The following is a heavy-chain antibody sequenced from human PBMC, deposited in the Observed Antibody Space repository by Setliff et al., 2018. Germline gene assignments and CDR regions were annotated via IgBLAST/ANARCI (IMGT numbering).Heavy chain of an antibody. CDR3: ARVRIVPYCMDV. J-gene: IGHJ6*03. CDR2: IYTTGST. D-gene: IGHD2-15*01. V-gene: IGHV4-4*07. CDR1: GGSIGSYY. Sequence: SETLSLTCTVSGGSIGSYYWTWIRQPAGRGLEWIGRIYTTGSTNFNPSLNSRVTMSLDKSKNQFSLKLSSVTAADSAVYFCARVRIVPYCMDVWGKGTTVT.